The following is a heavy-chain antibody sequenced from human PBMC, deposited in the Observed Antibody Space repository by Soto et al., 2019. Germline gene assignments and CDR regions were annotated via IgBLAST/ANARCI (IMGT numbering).Heavy chain of an antibody. V-gene: IGHV1-18*01. Sequence: APVPVSCKASCYTILPYGSTWVRQAPGQGLEWMGWISTYDGNTDYAQKLQGRVTMTTDTSTRTAYMELRSLRSDDTAVYYCARKSSSSSWFDPWGQGNLVTVSS. CDR1: CYTILPYG. CDR3: ARKSSSSSWFDP. J-gene: IGHJ5*02. CDR2: ISTYDGNT. D-gene: IGHD6-6*01.